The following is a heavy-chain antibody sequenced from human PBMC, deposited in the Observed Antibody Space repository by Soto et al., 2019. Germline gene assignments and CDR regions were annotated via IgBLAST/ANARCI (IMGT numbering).Heavy chain of an antibody. CDR3: ARKKLRGSGSYLLLRYGMDV. Sequence: QVQLVQSGAEVKKPGSSVKVSCNASGGTFSSYTISWVRQAPGQGLEWMGRIIPILGIANYAQKFQGRVTITAEKSTSTGYMELSSLRSEDTAVYYCARKKLRGSGSYLLLRYGMDVWGQGTTVTVSS. CDR2: IIPILGIA. D-gene: IGHD3-10*01. V-gene: IGHV1-69*02. CDR1: GGTFSSYT. J-gene: IGHJ6*02.